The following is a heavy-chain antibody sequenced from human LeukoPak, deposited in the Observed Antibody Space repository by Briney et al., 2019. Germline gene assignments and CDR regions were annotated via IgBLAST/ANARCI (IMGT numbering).Heavy chain of an antibody. CDR1: GFTFSSHA. Sequence: ESGGSLRLSCAASGFTFSSHAMSWVRQAPGKGLEWVSGISGITTYYADSVKGRFTISRDNSKNTLYLQMNSLRVEDTAVYYCARDVFNSAWLDFDYWGQGTLVTVSS. CDR3: ARDVFNSAWLDFDY. D-gene: IGHD6-19*01. CDR2: ISGITT. J-gene: IGHJ4*02. V-gene: IGHV3-23*01.